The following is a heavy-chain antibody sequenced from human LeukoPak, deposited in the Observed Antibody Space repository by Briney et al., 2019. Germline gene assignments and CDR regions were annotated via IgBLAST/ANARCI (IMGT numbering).Heavy chain of an antibody. CDR2: IYPRDSDA. CDR1: GYNFVNYW. D-gene: IGHD3-10*02. V-gene: IGHV5-51*01. Sequence: PGESLKISCKTSGYNFVNYWIGWVRQMPGKGLEWMGIIYPRDSDARYRPTFKGQVTISADKSITTAYVDLRSLKASDTAMYYCVIAGRDDYDRPIDYWGQGTLVTVSS. CDR3: VIAGRDDYDRPIDY. J-gene: IGHJ4*02.